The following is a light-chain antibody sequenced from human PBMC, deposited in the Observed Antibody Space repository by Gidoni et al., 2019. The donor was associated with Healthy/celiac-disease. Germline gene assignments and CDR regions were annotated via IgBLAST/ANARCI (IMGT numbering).Light chain of an antibody. J-gene: IGLJ1*01. CDR3: QSADSSGTYYV. V-gene: IGLV3-25*03. CDR2: KDS. CDR1: ALPKKY. Sequence: SYELSLPPSVSVSPGQTARITCSGDALPKKYVYWYQQKPGQAPVLVIDKDSERPSGIPERVSGSSSGTTVTLTSSGVQAEDEADYYCQSADSSGTYYVFGTGTKVTVL.